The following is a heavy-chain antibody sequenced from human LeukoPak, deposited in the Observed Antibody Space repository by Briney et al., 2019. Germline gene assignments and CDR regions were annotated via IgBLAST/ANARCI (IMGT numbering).Heavy chain of an antibody. V-gene: IGHV3-15*07. CDR2: ILSKTSGGTT. J-gene: IGHJ5*02. Sequence: GGSLRLSCAASGFSLSNAWMNWVRQAPGKGLEWVGRILSKTSGGTTDYATPVKGRFTISRDDSKNMLYLHMNSLQIEDTAVYYCADYYASGSYPPWGQATLVTVSS. CDR1: GFSLSNAW. D-gene: IGHD3-10*01. CDR3: ADYYASGSYPP.